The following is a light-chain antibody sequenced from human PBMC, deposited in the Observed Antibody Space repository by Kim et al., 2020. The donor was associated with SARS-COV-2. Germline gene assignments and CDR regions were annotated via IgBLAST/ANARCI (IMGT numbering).Light chain of an antibody. CDR3: QKTNSFPLT. CDR1: QGIGRW. J-gene: IGKJ4*01. CDR2: GAS. Sequence: DIQMTQSPASVSASVGDRVTISCRASQGIGRWLAWYQQRPGKAPKLLIYGASSLQSGIPSRFSGNGSETDFSLTISSLQPEDLATYYCQKTNSFPLTFGGGTKVDIK. V-gene: IGKV1-12*01.